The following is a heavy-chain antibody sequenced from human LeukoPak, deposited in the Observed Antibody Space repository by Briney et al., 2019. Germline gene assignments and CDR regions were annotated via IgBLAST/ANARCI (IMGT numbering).Heavy chain of an antibody. CDR3: ARDGLLTQTGMDV. CDR1: GGALSDYT. D-gene: IGHD3-9*01. J-gene: IGHJ6*03. CDR2: ILPMLGTA. V-gene: IGHV1-69*16. Sequence: ASVKVSCKSSGGALSDYTISWVRQAPGQGLEWMGAILPMLGTAKYAQSLQGRVTITTDDSSSTVYMELSSLRFEDTASYFCARDGLLTQTGMDVWGKGTTVTVSS.